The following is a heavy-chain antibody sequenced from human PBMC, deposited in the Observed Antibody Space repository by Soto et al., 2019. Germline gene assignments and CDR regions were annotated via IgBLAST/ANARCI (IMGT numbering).Heavy chain of an antibody. Sequence: EVQLLESGGGLVQPGGSVRLSCAASGLTFGNYAMSWVRQAPGKGLEWVSAISGDSGRTYYADSVKGRFTISRDNSKNTLYLQMNTLRAAYTAVYYCAVTPNCGRDCSAASYWYFEIWGRGTLVTVSS. D-gene: IGHD2-21*02. J-gene: IGHJ2*01. CDR1: GLTFGNYA. CDR3: AVTPNCGRDCSAASYWYFEI. CDR2: ISGDSGRT. V-gene: IGHV3-23*01.